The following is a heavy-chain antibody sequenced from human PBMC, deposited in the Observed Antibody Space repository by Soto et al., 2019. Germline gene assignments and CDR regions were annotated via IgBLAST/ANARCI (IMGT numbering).Heavy chain of an antibody. CDR1: GGTFSSYA. J-gene: IGHJ2*01. V-gene: IGHV1-69*13. CDR3: ARGGIAARPPYWYFDL. Sequence: GATVKVSCKASGGTFSSYAISWVRQAPGQGLEWMGGIIPIFGTANYAQKFQVTVTSTADESTSTAYMELSSLSSEDTVVYYCARGGIAARPPYWYFDLWGRGTLVTVSS. CDR2: IIPIFGTA. D-gene: IGHD6-6*01.